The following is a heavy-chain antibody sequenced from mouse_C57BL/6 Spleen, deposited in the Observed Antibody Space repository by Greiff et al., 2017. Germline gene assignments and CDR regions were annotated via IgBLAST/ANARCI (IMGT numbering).Heavy chain of an antibody. CDR2: IYPGSGNT. V-gene: IGHV1-76*01. CDR1: GYTFTDYY. D-gene: IGHD1-1*01. CDR3: ARAYYYYGSSLYFDY. J-gene: IGHJ2*01. Sequence: QVQLQQSGAELVRPGASVKLSCKASGYTFTDYYINWVKQRPGQGLEWIARIYPGSGNTYYNEKFKGKATLTAEKSSSTAYMQLSSLTSEDSAVYFCARAYYYYGSSLYFDYWGQGTTLTVSS.